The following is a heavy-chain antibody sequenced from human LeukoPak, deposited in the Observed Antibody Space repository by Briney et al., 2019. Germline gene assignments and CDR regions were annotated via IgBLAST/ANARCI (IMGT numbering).Heavy chain of an antibody. J-gene: IGHJ3*01. D-gene: IGHD2-2*01. CDR1: GFTFGSYG. V-gene: IGHV3-30*02. CDR3: AKRIDIAVVPEAATHQAFDV. Sequence: PGGSLRLSCQASGFTFGSYGMHWVRQTPGKGLEWVSLIGYDGSYQNYADSVKGRFTVSRDDSLNTLYLQMNSLRVDDTAVYYCAKRIDIAVVPEAATHQAFDVWGQGTMVTVSS. CDR2: IGYDGSYQ.